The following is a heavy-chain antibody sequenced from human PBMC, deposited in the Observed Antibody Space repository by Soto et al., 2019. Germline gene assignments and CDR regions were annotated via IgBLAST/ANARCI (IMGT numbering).Heavy chain of an antibody. J-gene: IGHJ4*02. CDR3: ARSAVYYDILTGPYYFDY. CDR1: GGSISSGGYY. Sequence: LSLTCTVSGGSISSGGYYWSWIRQHPGKGLEWIGYIYYSGSTYYNPSLKSRVTISVDTSKNQFSLKLSSVTAADTAVYYCARSAVYYDILTGPYYFDYWGQGTLVTVSS. D-gene: IGHD3-9*01. V-gene: IGHV4-31*03. CDR2: IYYSGST.